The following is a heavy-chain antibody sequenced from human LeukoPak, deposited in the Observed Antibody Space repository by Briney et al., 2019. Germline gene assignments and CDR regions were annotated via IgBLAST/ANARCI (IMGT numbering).Heavy chain of an antibody. V-gene: IGHV4-34*01. CDR2: INHSGST. J-gene: IGHJ4*02. D-gene: IGHD6-19*01. CDR1: GGSFSGYY. CDR3: ARDQWLVRRTTGFDY. Sequence: PSETLSLTXAVYGGSFSGYYWSWIRQPPGKGLEWIGEINHSGSTNYNPSLKSRVTISVDTSKNQFSLKLSSVTAADTAVYYCARDQWLVRRTTGFDYWGQGTLVTVSS.